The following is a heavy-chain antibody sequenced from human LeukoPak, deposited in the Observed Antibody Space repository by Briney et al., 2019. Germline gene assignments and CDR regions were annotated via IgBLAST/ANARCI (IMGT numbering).Heavy chain of an antibody. CDR1: GYSFTSYW. CDR3: ARRKYYDSSGYHYGMDV. D-gene: IGHD3-22*01. Sequence: GESLKISCKGSGYSFTSYWIGWVRQIPGKGLEWMGIIYPGDSDTRYSPSFQGQVTISADKSISAAYLQWSSLKASDTAMYYCARRKYYDSSGYHYGMDVWGQGTTVTVSS. V-gene: IGHV5-51*01. CDR2: IYPGDSDT. J-gene: IGHJ6*02.